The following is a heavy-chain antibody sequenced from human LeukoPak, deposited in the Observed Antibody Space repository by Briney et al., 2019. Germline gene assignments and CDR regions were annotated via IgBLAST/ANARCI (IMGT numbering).Heavy chain of an antibody. CDR2: ITRQSTYI. J-gene: IGHJ2*01. CDR3: ARAPSGENYFPWYFDL. D-gene: IGHD2/OR15-2a*01. V-gene: IGHV3-21*01. Sequence: GGSLRLSCAASGFIFSNYWMTWVRQAPGKGLEWVSSITRQSTYIYYADSMKGRFTISRDSAKNSLYLQMNSLRADDTAVYYCARAPSGENYFPWYFDLWGRGTLVTVSS. CDR1: GFIFSNYW.